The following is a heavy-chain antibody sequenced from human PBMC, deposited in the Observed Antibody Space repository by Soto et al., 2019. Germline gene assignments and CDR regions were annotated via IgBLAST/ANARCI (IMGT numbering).Heavy chain of an antibody. CDR1: GYTFTSYA. V-gene: IGHV7-4-1*01. Sequence: GASVKVSCKASGYTFTSYAMNWVRQAPGQGLEWMGWINTNTGNPTYAQGLTGRFVFSLDTSVSTAYLQICSLKAEDTAVYYCARDFDSSSWYGSYYYYGMDVWGQGTTVTVSS. J-gene: IGHJ6*02. D-gene: IGHD6-13*01. CDR2: INTNTGNP. CDR3: ARDFDSSSWYGSYYYYGMDV.